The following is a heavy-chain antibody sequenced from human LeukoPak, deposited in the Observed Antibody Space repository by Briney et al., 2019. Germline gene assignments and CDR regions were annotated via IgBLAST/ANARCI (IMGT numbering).Heavy chain of an antibody. CDR2: MNPNSGNT. CDR3: ARSAILLWFGELFEP. V-gene: IGHV1-8*01. CDR1: GYTFTSYD. J-gene: IGHJ5*02. D-gene: IGHD3-10*01. Sequence: RASVKVSCKASGYTFTSYDINWVRQATGQGLEWMGWMNPNSGNTGYAQKFQGRVTMTRNTSISTAYMELSSLRSEDTAVYYCARSAILLWFGELFEPWGQGTLVTVSS.